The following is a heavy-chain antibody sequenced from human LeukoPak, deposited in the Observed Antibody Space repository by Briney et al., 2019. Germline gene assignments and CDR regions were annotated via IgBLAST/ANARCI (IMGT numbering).Heavy chain of an antibody. CDR3: ARPSKIRYFDSLDY. CDR2: IYPGDSDT. V-gene: IGHV5-51*01. D-gene: IGHD3-9*01. CDR1: GYSFTSYW. J-gene: IGHJ4*02. Sequence: GESLKISCEGSGYSFTSYWIAWVRQMPGKGLEWMGIIYPGDSDTRYSPSFQGQVTISADNSISTAYLQWSSLKASDTAMYYCARPSKIRYFDSLDYWGQGTLVTVSS.